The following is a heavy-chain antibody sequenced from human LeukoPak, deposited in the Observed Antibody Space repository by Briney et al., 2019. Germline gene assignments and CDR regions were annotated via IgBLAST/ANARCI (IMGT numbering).Heavy chain of an antibody. J-gene: IGHJ4*02. CDR1: GFTFSSYA. CDR3: ARGHSGMSDY. CDR2: ISSSSSYI. V-gene: IGHV3-21*01. Sequence: KTGGSLRLSCAASGFTFSSYAMSWVRQAPGKGLEWVSSISSSSSYIYYADSVKGRFTISRDNAKNSLYLQMNSLRAEDTAVYYCARGHSGMSDYWGQGTLVTVSS. D-gene: IGHD1-14*01.